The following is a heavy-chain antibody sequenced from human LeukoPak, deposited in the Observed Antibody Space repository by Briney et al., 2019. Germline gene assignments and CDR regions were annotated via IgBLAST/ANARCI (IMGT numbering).Heavy chain of an antibody. J-gene: IGHJ4*02. Sequence: SETLSLTCTVSGGSISSGSYYWSWIRQPAGKGLEWIGRIYTSGSTNYNPSLKSRVTISVDTSKNQFSLKLSSVTAADTAVYYCASNLDSRPTTYYYGSGTDYWGQGTLVTVSS. CDR2: IYTSGST. CDR3: ASNLDSRPTTYYYGSGTDY. D-gene: IGHD3-10*01. CDR1: GGSISSGSYY. V-gene: IGHV4-61*02.